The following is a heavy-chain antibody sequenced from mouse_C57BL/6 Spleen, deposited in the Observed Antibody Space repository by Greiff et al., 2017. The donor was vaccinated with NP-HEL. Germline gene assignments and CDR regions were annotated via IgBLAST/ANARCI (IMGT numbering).Heavy chain of an antibody. CDR2: ILPGSGST. V-gene: IGHV1-9*01. D-gene: IGHD1-1*01. CDR1: GYTFTGYW. CDR3: ASRDYGSSYKFAY. J-gene: IGHJ3*01. Sequence: VKLVESGAELMKPGASVKLSCKATGYTFTGYWIEWVKQRPGHGLEWIGEILPGSGSTNYNEKFKGKATFTADTSSNTAYMQLSSLTTEDSAIYYCASRDYGSSYKFAYWGQGTLVTVSA.